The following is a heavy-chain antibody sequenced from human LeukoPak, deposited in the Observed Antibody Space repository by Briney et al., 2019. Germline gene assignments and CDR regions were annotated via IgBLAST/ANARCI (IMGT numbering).Heavy chain of an antibody. D-gene: IGHD4/OR15-4a*01. Sequence: GGSLRLSCAASGITFSNYAMDWVRQAPGKGLEWVAVRSYDVNNKYYADSVKGRFTISRDNSKNTLYLQMNSLRAEDTAVYSCAGEERMSKVRVLDYWGQGTLVTVSS. CDR2: RSYDVNNK. CDR3: AGEERMSKVRVLDY. CDR1: GITFSNYA. J-gene: IGHJ4*02. V-gene: IGHV3-30-3*01.